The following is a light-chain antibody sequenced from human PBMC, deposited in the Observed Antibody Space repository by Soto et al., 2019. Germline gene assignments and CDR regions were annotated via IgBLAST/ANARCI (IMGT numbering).Light chain of an antibody. CDR3: QQYNSYPL. V-gene: IGKV1-5*03. Sequence: DIQMTQSPSALSASVGDRVTITCRASHSISSWLAWYQQKPGKAPKLLIYKASSLLSGVPSRFSGSGSGTESTLTISSLQPDDFATYYCQQYNSYPLFGQGTKVDIK. CDR1: HSISSW. CDR2: KAS. J-gene: IGKJ2*01.